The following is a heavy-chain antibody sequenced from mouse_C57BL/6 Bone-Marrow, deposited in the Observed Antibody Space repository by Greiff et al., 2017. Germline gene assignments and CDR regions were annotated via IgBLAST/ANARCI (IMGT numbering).Heavy chain of an antibody. J-gene: IGHJ4*01. CDR1: GYTFTSYG. V-gene: IGHV1-81*01. D-gene: IGHD2-3*01. CDR2: IYPRSGNT. CDR3: ARLYDGYYGAMDY. Sequence: VQLQQSGAELARPGASVKLSCKASGYTFTSYGISWVKQRTGQGLEWIGEIYPRSGNTYYNEKFKGKATLTADKSSSTAYMVLRSLTSEDASVYFCARLYDGYYGAMDYWGQGTSVTDSS.